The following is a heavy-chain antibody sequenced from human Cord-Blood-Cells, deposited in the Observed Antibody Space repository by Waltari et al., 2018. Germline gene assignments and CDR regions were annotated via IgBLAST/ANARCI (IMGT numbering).Heavy chain of an antibody. J-gene: IGHJ4*02. CDR1: GFTFISYE. V-gene: IGHV3-48*03. CDR3: ARDGMSAGFDY. CDR2: ISSSGSTI. D-gene: IGHD6-13*01. Sequence: EVQLVESGGGLVQPGGSLRLSCAASGFTFISYEMNWVRQAPGKGLEWVSYISSSGSTIYYADSVKGRFTISRDNAKNSLYLQMNSLRAEDTAVYYCARDGMSAGFDYWGQGTLVTVSS.